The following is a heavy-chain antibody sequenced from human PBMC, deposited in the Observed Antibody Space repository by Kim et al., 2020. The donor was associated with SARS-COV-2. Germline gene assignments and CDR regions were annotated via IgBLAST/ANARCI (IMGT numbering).Heavy chain of an antibody. CDR1: GGSISSGGYY. J-gene: IGHJ3*02. CDR2: IYYSGST. Sequence: SETLSLTCTVSGGSISSGGYYWSWIRQHPGKGLEWIGYIYYSGSTYYNPSLKSRVTISVDTSKNQFSLKLSSVTAADTAVYYCAREYFDPRAFDIWGQGTMVTVSS. D-gene: IGHD3-9*01. CDR3: AREYFDPRAFDI. V-gene: IGHV4-31*03.